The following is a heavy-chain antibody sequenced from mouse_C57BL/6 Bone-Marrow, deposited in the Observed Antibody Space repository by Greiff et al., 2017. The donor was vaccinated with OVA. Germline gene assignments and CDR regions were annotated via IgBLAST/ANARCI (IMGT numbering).Heavy chain of an antibody. CDR3: ARRGIYYYGSSLFDY. V-gene: IGHV1-63*01. CDR2: IYPGGGYT. Sequence: QVHVKQSGAELVRPGTSVKMSCKASGYTFTNYWIGWAKQRPGHGLEWIGDIYPGGGYTNYNEKFKGKATLTADKSSSTAYMQFSSLTSEDSAIYYCARRGIYYYGSSLFDYWGQGTTLTVSS. J-gene: IGHJ2*01. D-gene: IGHD1-1*01. CDR1: GYTFTNYW.